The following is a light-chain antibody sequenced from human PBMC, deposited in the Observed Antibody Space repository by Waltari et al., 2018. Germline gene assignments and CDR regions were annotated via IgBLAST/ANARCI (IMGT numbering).Light chain of an antibody. Sequence: DFVMTQSPLSLSVTPGHPASISSRSTQSLLHSDGYTYLDWYLQKPGQSPQLLIYGGSNRASGVPDRFTAGGSGTDFTLKISNVEADDVGIYYCMQHKALPRTFGQGTKVEIK. CDR3: MQHKALPRT. CDR1: QSLLHSDGYTY. V-gene: IGKV2D-29*02. CDR2: GGS. J-gene: IGKJ1*01.